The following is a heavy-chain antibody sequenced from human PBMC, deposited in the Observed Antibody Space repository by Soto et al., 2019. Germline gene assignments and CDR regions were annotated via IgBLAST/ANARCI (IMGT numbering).Heavy chain of an antibody. CDR2: INPNSGGI. CDR1: GYTFTDYY. D-gene: IGHD6-19*01. V-gene: IGHV1-2*02. J-gene: IGHJ6*02. Sequence: QVQLVQSGAEVKKPGASVKVSCKASGYTFTDYYMHWVRQAPGQGLGWMGWINPNSGGINYAQKFQGRVTMTRDTSISTAYMELNRLRSDDTAVYYCARDQSPSSGWPGMDVWGQGTTVTVSS. CDR3: ARDQSPSSGWPGMDV.